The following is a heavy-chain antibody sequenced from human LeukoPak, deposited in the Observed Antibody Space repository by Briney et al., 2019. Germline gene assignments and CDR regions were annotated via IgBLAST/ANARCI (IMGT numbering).Heavy chain of an antibody. CDR2: IYWDDNK. CDR1: GSSLSTGGVG. D-gene: IGHD6-13*01. CDR3: AQYSSTYNWFDP. Sequence: SGPTLVNPTQTLTLTCTFSGSSLSTGGVGVGWIRQPPGKVLEWLALIYWDDNKRYIPSLKSRLTITKDTSKNQVVLTMTNMDPVDTATYYCAQYSSTYNWFDPWGQGTLVTASS. J-gene: IGHJ5*02. V-gene: IGHV2-5*02.